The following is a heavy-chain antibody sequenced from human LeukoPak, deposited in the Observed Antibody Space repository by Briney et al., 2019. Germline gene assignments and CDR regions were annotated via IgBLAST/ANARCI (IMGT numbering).Heavy chain of an antibody. CDR2: INSDGSTT. D-gene: IGHD5-18*01. CDR1: GFTFSPYW. CDR3: VRVNRGYSYGHYDY. Sequence: PGGSLRLSCAASGFTFSPYWMHWVRQAPGKGLVWVSRINSDGSTTSYADSVRGRFTISRDNAKNTLYLQMNSLRAEDTAVYYCVRVNRGYSYGHYDYWGQGTLVTVCS. J-gene: IGHJ4*02. V-gene: IGHV3-74*01.